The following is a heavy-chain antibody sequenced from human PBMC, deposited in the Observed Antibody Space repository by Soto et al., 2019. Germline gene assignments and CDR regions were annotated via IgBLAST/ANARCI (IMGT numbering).Heavy chain of an antibody. CDR1: GGTFSSYA. Sequence: SVKVSCKASGGTFSSYAISWVRQAPGQGLEWMGGVIPIFGTANYAQKFQGRVTITADESTSTAYMELSSLRSEDTAVYYCARDAPTTVPITFDYWGQGSLVTVSS. J-gene: IGHJ4*02. CDR2: VIPIFGTA. CDR3: ARDAPTTVPITFDY. D-gene: IGHD4-17*01. V-gene: IGHV1-69*13.